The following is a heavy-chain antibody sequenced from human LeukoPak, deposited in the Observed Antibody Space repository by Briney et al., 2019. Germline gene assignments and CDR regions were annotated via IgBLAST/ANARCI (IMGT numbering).Heavy chain of an antibody. V-gene: IGHV5-51*01. CDR3: ARVGFYDSSGYYFDY. CDR1: GYSFTTFW. J-gene: IGHJ4*02. D-gene: IGHD3-22*01. Sequence: GESLKISCKGSGYSFTTFWFGWVRQMPGKGLGLMGIIYPGDSDTRYSPSFQGQVTISADKSIATAYLQWSSLKASDTAIYYCARVGFYDSSGYYFDYWGQGTLVTVSS. CDR2: IYPGDSDT.